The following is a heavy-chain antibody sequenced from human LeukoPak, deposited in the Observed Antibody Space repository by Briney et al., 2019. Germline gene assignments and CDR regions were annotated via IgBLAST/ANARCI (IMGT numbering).Heavy chain of an antibody. CDR3: ATRAGYGYMDV. D-gene: IGHD5-24*01. CDR2: IYRTASS. CDR1: GGSTSSNY. Sequence: AETLSLTCTVSGGSTSSNYWSWIRQPPGKGLEWIGDIYRTASSNDNPSLRSRGFMLIDASENQFFLKLSSVTAAHAAVYYCATRAGYGYMDVWGKGTTVTVSS. V-gene: IGHV4-4*09. J-gene: IGHJ6*03.